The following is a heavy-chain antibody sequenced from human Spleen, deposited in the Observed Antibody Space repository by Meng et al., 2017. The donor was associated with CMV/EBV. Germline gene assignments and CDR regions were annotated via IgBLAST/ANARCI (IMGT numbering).Heavy chain of an antibody. V-gene: IGHV4-34*01. CDR1: GGSFSGYY. Sequence: QGRLQQWGAGLLKPSETLSPTCAVYGGSFSGYYWSWIRQPPGKGLEWIGEINHSGSTNYNPSLKSRVTISVDTSKNQFSLKLSSVTAADTAVYYCARGRRVIAAAGYYFDYWGQGTLVTVAS. CDR3: ARGRRVIAAAGYYFDY. D-gene: IGHD6-13*01. CDR2: INHSGST. J-gene: IGHJ4*02.